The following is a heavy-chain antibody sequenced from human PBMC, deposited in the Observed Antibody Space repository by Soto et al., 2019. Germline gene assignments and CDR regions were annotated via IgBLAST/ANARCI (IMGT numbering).Heavy chain of an antibody. CDR3: ARDVVAGSGWYTFDY. V-gene: IGHV3-48*01. D-gene: IGHD6-19*01. CDR2: ISDGSSSV. CDR1: GFTFKAYS. J-gene: IGHJ4*02. Sequence: GVSLRLSFSISGFTFKAYSMNWVRQAPGKGLEWISYISDGSSSVYYAESVKGRFTVSRDDAKNSLYLQMDGLRADDTAVYYCARDVVAGSGWYTFDYWGQGT.